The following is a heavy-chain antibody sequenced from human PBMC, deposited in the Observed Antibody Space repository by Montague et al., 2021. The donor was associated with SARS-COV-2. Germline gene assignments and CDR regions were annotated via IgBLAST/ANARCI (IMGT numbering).Heavy chain of an antibody. CDR1: GGSIGSSSYY. CDR3: ARLPYFYDSTHAFDI. CDR2: IFYSGST. J-gene: IGHJ3*02. Sequence: SETLSLTCTVSGGSIGSSSYYWGWIRQPPGKGLEWIGNIFYSGSTYYNTSLKSRVTISVDTSKNQFSLRLSSVTAADTAVYYCARLPYFYDSTHAFDIWGQGTMVTVSS. D-gene: IGHD3-22*01. V-gene: IGHV4-39*01.